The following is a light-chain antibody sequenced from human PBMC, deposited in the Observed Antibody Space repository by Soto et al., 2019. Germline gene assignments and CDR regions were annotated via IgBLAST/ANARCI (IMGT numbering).Light chain of an antibody. V-gene: IGKV3-20*01. CDR2: GVS. CDR3: QHYVYPQWS. Sequence: IVLTQSPGTLSLSPGERATLSCRASQTGSNSYLAWYQQQSGQAPRLLIYGVSTRATGIPDRFSGSGSGTEFALTISRLEPEDFAVSICQHYVYPQWSFGPGTKVEIK. CDR1: QTGSNSY. J-gene: IGKJ1*01.